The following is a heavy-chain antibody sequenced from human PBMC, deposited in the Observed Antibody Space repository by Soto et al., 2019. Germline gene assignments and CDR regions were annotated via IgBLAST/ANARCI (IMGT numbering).Heavy chain of an antibody. J-gene: IGHJ4*02. V-gene: IGHV4-59*01. CDR3: ALDFRLGRIFDY. Sequence: QVQLQESGPGLVKPSETLSLTCTVSGGSISSYYWSWIRQPPGKGLEWIGYIYYSGSTNYNPSLKSGVSISVDTSKNQFSLKQSSVTAAHTVSYYCALDFRLGRIFDYWGQGTLVTVSS. CDR1: GGSISSYY. CDR2: IYYSGST. D-gene: IGHD3-10*01.